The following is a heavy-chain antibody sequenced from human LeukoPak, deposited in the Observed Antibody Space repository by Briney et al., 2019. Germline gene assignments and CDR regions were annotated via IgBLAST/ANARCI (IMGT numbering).Heavy chain of an antibody. CDR1: GGSFSGYY. V-gene: IGHV4-34*01. CDR2: INHSGST. CDR3: ARNGAFCLDY. D-gene: IGHD2-8*01. J-gene: IGHJ4*02. Sequence: SETLSLTCAVYGGSFSGYYWSWIRQPPGKGLEWIGEINHSGSTNYNPSLKSRVTISVDKSQNQFPLKLSSVTAADTAVYYCARNGAFCLDYWGQGTLVTVSS.